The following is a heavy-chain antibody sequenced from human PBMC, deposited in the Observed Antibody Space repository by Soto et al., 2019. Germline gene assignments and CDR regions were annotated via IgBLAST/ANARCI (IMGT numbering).Heavy chain of an antibody. V-gene: IGHV4-34*01. D-gene: IGHD5-18*01. J-gene: IGHJ6*02. Sequence: ASETLSLTCAVYGVSFSGHYWSWLRQPPGKGLEWIGEINHSGSTNYNPSLKSRVTISVDTSKNQFSLKLSSVTVADTAVYYCARGGGGYSYGPLYYYGTDVWGQGTTVNVSS. CDR2: INHSGST. CDR1: GVSFSGHY. CDR3: ARGGGGYSYGPLYYYGTDV.